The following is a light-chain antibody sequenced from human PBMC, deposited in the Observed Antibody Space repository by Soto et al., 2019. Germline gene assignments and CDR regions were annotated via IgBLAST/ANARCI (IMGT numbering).Light chain of an antibody. CDR3: LIWHTSAYV. CDR1: SGINVGTYR. Sequence: QPVLTQPSSLSASPGASASLTCTLPSGINVGTYRIYWYQQKPGSPPQFLLNYRSDSDKHQGSGVPGRFSASKDASANAGILLISGLQSDDEGDYYCLIWHTSAYVFGTGTKVTVL. V-gene: IGLV5-45*03. J-gene: IGLJ1*01. CDR2: YRSDSDK.